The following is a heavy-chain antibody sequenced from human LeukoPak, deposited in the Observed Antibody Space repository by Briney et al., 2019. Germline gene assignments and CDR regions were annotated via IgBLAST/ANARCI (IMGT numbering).Heavy chain of an antibody. CDR1: GFSVSNYY. Sequence: QPGGSLRLSCAGSGFSVSNYYMNWVRQAPGKGLEWVSLIRDSGATFYADSVKGRFTISRDNSKNTIYLQMNRLRVEDTAVYFCARDRAVTQVWVEFDSWGQGTQVTGSS. J-gene: IGHJ5*01. CDR2: IRDSGAT. CDR3: ARDRAVTQVWVEFDS. V-gene: IGHV3-66*03. D-gene: IGHD3-16*01.